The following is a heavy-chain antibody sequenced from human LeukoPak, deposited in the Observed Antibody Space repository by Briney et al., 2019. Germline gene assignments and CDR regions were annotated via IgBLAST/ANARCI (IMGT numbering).Heavy chain of an antibody. D-gene: IGHD6-19*01. J-gene: IGHJ4*02. CDR1: GFTFSSYD. Sequence: PGGSLRLSCSASGFTFSSYDMFCVRQAPGKGLEYVSVISSNGGTTYYADSVKGRFTISRDNSKNTLYLQMTSLRPEDTAVYYCVKGGYSSGWFPYSFDYWGQGTLVTVSS. V-gene: IGHV3-64D*09. CDR3: VKGGYSSGWFPYSFDY. CDR2: ISSNGGTT.